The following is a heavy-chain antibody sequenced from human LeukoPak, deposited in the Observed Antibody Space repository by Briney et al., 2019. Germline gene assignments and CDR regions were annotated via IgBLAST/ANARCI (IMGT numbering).Heavy chain of an antibody. D-gene: IGHD4-11*01. CDR1: GGSISSYY. V-gene: IGHV4-59*01. CDR3: ARDLGYSNRYYYGMDV. J-gene: IGHJ6*02. Sequence: SETLSLTCTVSGGSISSYYWSWIRQPPGKGLEWIGYIYYSGSTNYNPSLKSRVTISVDTSKTQFSLKLSSVTAADTAVYYCARDLGYSNRYYYGMDVWGQGTTVTVSS. CDR2: IYYSGST.